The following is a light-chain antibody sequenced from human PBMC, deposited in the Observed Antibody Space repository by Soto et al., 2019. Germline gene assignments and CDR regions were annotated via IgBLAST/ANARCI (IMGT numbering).Light chain of an antibody. CDR3: QHYNSYSEA. Sequence: EIVLTQSPGTLPLSPGERATLSCRASQSVTNNQFAWFRQKPGQAPRLLIWGVSNRATGIPGRFSGSGSGTEFPLTISSLQPDDFATYYCQHYNSYSEAFGQGTKVDIK. CDR1: QSVTNNQ. J-gene: IGKJ1*01. V-gene: IGKV3-20*01. CDR2: GVS.